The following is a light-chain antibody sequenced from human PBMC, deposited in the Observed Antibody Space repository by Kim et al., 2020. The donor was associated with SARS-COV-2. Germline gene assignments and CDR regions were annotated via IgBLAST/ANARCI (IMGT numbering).Light chain of an antibody. Sequence: DIVMTQSPDSLAVSLGERATINCKSSQSVLYSSNNKNYLAWYQHKPGQPPKLLIYWASTRESGVPDRFSGSGSATDFTLTISSLQAEDVAVYYCQQYYSTPYTFGQGTKLEI. V-gene: IGKV4-1*01. CDR2: WAS. J-gene: IGKJ2*01. CDR1: QSVLYSSNNKNY. CDR3: QQYYSTPYT.